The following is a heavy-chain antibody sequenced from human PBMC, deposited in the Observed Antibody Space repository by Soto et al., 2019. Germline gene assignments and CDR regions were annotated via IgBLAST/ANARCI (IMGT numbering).Heavy chain of an antibody. D-gene: IGHD3-3*01. V-gene: IGHV2-5*02. J-gene: IGHJ4*02. Sequence: QITLQESGPALVKPTQTLTRTCNFSGFSLSTIGVGVVWIRQPPGKALEWLALIYWDDDKRYSPCLKSRLTIAKDTSKTQVVLTLTNMDTVDTDTYSCGHILSANLLFHYWGQGTLVTVSS. CDR2: IYWDDDK. CDR1: GFSLSTIGVG. CDR3: GHILSANLLFHY.